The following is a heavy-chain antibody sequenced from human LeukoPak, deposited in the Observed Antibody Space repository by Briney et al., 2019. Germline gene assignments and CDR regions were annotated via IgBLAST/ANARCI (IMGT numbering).Heavy chain of an antibody. V-gene: IGHV4-61*02. CDR1: GGSINSGSYY. CDR3: ARRDGYNLLTSLFDP. J-gene: IGHJ5*02. Sequence: SQTLSLTCTVSGGSINSGSYYWSWIRQPAGKGLEWIGRVLTSGTTNYNPSLKSRVSISVDTSKNQFSLNLSSVTAADTAVYYCARRDGYNLLTSLFDPWGQGTLVTVSS. CDR2: VLTSGTT. D-gene: IGHD5-24*01.